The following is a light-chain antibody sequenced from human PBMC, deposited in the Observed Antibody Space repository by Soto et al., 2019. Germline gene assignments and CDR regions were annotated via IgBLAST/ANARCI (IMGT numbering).Light chain of an antibody. Sequence: DLPIAPSPFPLSSSVGDRVPIICRASQSVSTRLAWYQQKPGKAPKVLIYDASSWAGGVPSRFTGSGSGTEFTLTINSLQPDDFATYYCQHYSVYWTFGQGTKVDIK. CDR1: QSVSTR. CDR3: QHYSVYWT. J-gene: IGKJ1*01. CDR2: DAS. V-gene: IGKV1-5*02.